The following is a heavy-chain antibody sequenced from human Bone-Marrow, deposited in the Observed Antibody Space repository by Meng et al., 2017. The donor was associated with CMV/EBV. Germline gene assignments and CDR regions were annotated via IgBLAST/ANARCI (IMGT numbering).Heavy chain of an antibody. Sequence: ASVKVSCKASGYTFTSYDINWVRQATGQGLEWMGWMNPNSGNTGYAQKFQGRVTMTRNTSISTAYMELRSLRSDDTAVYYCAREYRQTYYDFWSGYFHYYGMDVWGQGTTVTVSS. V-gene: IGHV1-8*01. CDR1: GYTFTSYD. CDR2: MNPNSGNT. J-gene: IGHJ6*02. CDR3: AREYRQTYYDFWSGYFHYYGMDV. D-gene: IGHD3-3*01.